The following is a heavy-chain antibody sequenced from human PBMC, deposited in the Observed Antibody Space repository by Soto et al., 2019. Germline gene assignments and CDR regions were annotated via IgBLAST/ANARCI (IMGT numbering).Heavy chain of an antibody. CDR2: ISYDGSNK. V-gene: IGHV3-30-3*01. J-gene: IGHJ2*01. D-gene: IGHD1-26*01. CDR1: GFTFSSYA. Sequence: QVQLVESGGGVVQPGRSLRLSCAASGFTFSSYAMHWVRQAPGKGLEWVAVISYDGSNKYYADSVKGRFTISRDNSKNTLYLQMNSLRAEDRAVYYCARDGAYVGPDWYFDLWGRGTLVTVSS. CDR3: ARDGAYVGPDWYFDL.